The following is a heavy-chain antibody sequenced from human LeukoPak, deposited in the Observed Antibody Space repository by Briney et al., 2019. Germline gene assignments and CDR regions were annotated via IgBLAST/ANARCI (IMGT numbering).Heavy chain of an antibody. J-gene: IGHJ4*02. Sequence: GASVKVSCKASGGTFSSYAISWVRQAPGQGLEWMGRIIPILGIANYAQKFQGRVTITADKSTSTAYMELSSLRSEDTAVYYCARGSMYYYDSSGYYLHYWGQGTLDTVSS. CDR2: IIPILGIA. D-gene: IGHD3-22*01. V-gene: IGHV1-69*04. CDR1: GGTFSSYA. CDR3: ARGSMYYYDSSGYYLHY.